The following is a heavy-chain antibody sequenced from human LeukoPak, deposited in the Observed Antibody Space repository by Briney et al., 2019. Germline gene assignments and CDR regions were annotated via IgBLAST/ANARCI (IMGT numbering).Heavy chain of an antibody. CDR1: GFTFNNYG. Sequence: GGSLRLSCAASGFTFNNYGMNWVRQAPGKGLEWVSSISGSSNYIYYADSVKGRFTISRDNAKNSVYLQMNSLRAEDTAIYYCARHQCSSTSCFTWLAWFDPWGQGTLVTVSS. CDR3: ARHQCSSTSCFTWLAWFDP. V-gene: IGHV3-21*01. CDR2: ISGSSNYI. J-gene: IGHJ5*02. D-gene: IGHD2-2*01.